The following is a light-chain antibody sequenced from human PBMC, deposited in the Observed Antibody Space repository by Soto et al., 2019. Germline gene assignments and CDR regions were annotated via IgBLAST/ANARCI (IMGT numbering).Light chain of an antibody. J-gene: IGKJ3*01. CDR1: QIIGSW. CDR2: AAS. CDR3: QQANSFPFT. Sequence: DIQMTQSPSSVPASIGDRVTITCRASQIIGSWLAWYQQKPGRAPTLLIYAASSLQSGVPSRFSGSGSGTDFTLTITSLQAEDSATYYCQQANSFPFTFGPGTKVDIK. V-gene: IGKV1-12*02.